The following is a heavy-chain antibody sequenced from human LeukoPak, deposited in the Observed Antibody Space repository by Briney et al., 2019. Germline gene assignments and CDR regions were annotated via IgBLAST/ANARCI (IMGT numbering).Heavy chain of an antibody. J-gene: IGHJ4*02. CDR2: VAYDGSNK. D-gene: IGHD7-27*01. CDR3: AKDWGNWGYGYYFDH. Sequence: GRSLRLSCAASGFTFSTYGMHWVRQAPGKGLEWVAVVAYDGSNKYYADSVKGRFTISRDNSKNTLYLQMNSLRAEDTAVYYCAKDWGNWGYGYYFDHWGQGTLVTVSS. V-gene: IGHV3-30*18. CDR1: GFTFSTYG.